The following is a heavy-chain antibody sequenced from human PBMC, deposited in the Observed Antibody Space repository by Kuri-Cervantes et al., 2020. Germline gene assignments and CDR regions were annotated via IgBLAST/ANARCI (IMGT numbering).Heavy chain of an antibody. CDR1: GYSFTSYW. CDR3: ARRFAPDVGVQGGDSWHFDR. D-gene: IGHD2-21*02. J-gene: IGHJ2*01. CDR2: IYPGDSDT. Sequence: GGSLRLSCKGSGYSFTSYWIGWVRQMPGKGLEWMGIIYPGDSDTRYSPSFQGQVTISADKSTNTAYLQWSSLKASDTAMYYCARRFAPDVGVQGGDSWHFDRWGRGTLVTVSS. V-gene: IGHV5-51*01.